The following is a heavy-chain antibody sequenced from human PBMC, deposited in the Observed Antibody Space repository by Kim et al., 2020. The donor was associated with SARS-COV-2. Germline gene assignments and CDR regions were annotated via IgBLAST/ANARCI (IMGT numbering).Heavy chain of an antibody. Sequence: STSYADSVKGRFTISRDNSKNTLYLQMNSLGAENTAVQYCAKSLGQHPDYWGQGTLVTVSS. CDR2: ST. D-gene: IGHD2-2*01. J-gene: IGHJ4*02. CDR3: AKSLGQHPDY. V-gene: IGHV3-23*01.